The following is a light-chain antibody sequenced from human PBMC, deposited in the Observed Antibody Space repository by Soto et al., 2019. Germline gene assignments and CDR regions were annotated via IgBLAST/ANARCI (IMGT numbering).Light chain of an antibody. V-gene: IGKV1-5*01. CDR2: DAS. CDR1: QNITKW. Sequence: DIQMTQSPSALSASVGDRVTITCRASQNITKWLAWYQHKPGKAPRLLIYDASTLESGVPSRFSGSGSGTEFILTISSLQPEDFATYYCQQYNRYPITFGGGTKVDIK. CDR3: QQYNRYPIT. J-gene: IGKJ4*01.